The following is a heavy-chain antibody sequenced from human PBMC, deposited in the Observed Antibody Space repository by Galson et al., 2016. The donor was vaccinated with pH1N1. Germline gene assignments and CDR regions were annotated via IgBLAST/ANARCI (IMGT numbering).Heavy chain of an antibody. Sequence: SLRLSCAASGFTFDDYAMQWVRQGPGKGLEWVSGISWNSGSIGYADSVKGRFTISRDNARNSLYLQMTSLRVEDTAVYYCARYVWFGEQWDYWGQGTLVTVSS. CDR1: GFTFDDYA. J-gene: IGHJ4*02. CDR3: ARYVWFGEQWDY. V-gene: IGHV3-9*01. D-gene: IGHD3-10*01. CDR2: ISWNSGSI.